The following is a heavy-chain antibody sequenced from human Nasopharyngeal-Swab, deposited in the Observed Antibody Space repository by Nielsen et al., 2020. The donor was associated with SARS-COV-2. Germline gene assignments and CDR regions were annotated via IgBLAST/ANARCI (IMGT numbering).Heavy chain of an antibody. CDR2: IYYSGRT. J-gene: IGHJ4*02. CDR3: ARDGYSSSRTLDY. D-gene: IGHD6-13*01. Sequence: RQAPGKGLEWIGYIYYSGRTNYNPSLKSRVTISVDTSKNQFSLKLSSVTAADTAVYYCARDGYSSSRTLDYWGQGTLVTVSS. V-gene: IGHV4-59*01.